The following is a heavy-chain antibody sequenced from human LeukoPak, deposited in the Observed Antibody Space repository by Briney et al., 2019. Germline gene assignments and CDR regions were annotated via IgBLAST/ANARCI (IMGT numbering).Heavy chain of an antibody. D-gene: IGHD2-15*01. J-gene: IGHJ4*02. Sequence: ASVKVSCKASGYSFHDFGISWVRQAPGQGLEWMGWISTEIGNTNYAQRLQGRVTMTRDTSTSTVYMELTSLTSDDTAVYYCARDRYGYCGGGSCFLFDYRGQGTLVTVSS. CDR2: ISTEIGNT. CDR3: ARDRYGYCGGGSCFLFDY. V-gene: IGHV1-18*04. CDR1: GYSFHDFG.